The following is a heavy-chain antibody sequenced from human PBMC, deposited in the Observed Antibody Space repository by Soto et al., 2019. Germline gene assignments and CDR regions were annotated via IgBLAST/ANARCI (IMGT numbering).Heavy chain of an antibody. CDR3: VKVGRIAAPGTWFDP. V-gene: IGHV4-59*12. CDR1: AGPISRSY. D-gene: IGHD6-13*01. CDR2: IHYTGSA. Sequence: SETLSLTCTVSAGPISRSYWGWIRQSPGRELELVAYIHYTGSASYNPSLKSRVTMSIDTSKKQFSLKVNSVNTADTAVYYCVKVGRIAAPGTWFDPWGQGILVTVSS. J-gene: IGHJ5*01.